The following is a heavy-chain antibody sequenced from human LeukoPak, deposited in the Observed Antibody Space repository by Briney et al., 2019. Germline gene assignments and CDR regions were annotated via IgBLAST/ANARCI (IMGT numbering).Heavy chain of an antibody. CDR2: IIPIFGTA. CDR1: GYTFTTYG. J-gene: IGHJ5*02. Sequence: VASVNVSCKASGYTFTTYGISWVRQAPGQGLEWMGGIIPIFGTANYAQKFQGRVTITADESTSTAYMELSSLRSEDTAVYYCARVVGSSWYEVFDPWGQGTLVTVSS. D-gene: IGHD6-13*01. V-gene: IGHV1-69*13. CDR3: ARVVGSSWYEVFDP.